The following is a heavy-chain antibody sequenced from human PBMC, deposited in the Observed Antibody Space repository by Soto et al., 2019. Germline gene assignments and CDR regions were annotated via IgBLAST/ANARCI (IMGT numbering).Heavy chain of an antibody. CDR2: INAGNGNT. CDR3: ASCTTSCYTYDYYGIDV. J-gene: IGHJ6*02. V-gene: IGHV1-3*01. CDR1: GYTFTSYA. Sequence: ASVKVSCKASGYTFTSYAMHWVRQAPGQRLEWMGWINAGNGNTKYSQKFQGRVTITRDTSASTAYMELSSLRSEDTAVYYCASCTTSCYTYDYYGIDVCVQGTQVTVYS. D-gene: IGHD2-2*02.